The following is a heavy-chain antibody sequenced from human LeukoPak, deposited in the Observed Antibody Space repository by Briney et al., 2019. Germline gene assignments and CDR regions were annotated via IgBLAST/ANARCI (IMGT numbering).Heavy chain of an antibody. CDR2: ISYSGSS. V-gene: IGHV4-59*08. CDR1: GGSISSYY. D-gene: IGHD3-9*01. CDR3: ARHSKVLRYFDWSSYYFDY. J-gene: IGHJ4*02. Sequence: SSETLSLTCTVSGGSISSYYWSWIRQPPGKGLEWIGYISYSGSSNYNPSLKSRVSISVDTSKNQFSLKLSSVTAADTAVYYCARHSKVLRYFDWSSYYFDYWGQGTLVTVSS.